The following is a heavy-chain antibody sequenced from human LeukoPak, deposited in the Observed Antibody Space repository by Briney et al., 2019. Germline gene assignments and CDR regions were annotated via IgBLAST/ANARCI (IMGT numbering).Heavy chain of an antibody. CDR1: GYTFTGYY. Sequence: ASVKVSCKASGYTFTGYYMHWVRQAPGQGLGWMGWINPNSGGTNYAQKFQGRVTMTRDTSISTAYMELSRLRSDNTAVYYCARGEARYSLDSWFDPWGQGTLVTVSS. V-gene: IGHV1-2*02. J-gene: IGHJ5*02. CDR2: INPNSGGT. CDR3: ARGEARYSLDSWFDP. D-gene: IGHD3-16*02.